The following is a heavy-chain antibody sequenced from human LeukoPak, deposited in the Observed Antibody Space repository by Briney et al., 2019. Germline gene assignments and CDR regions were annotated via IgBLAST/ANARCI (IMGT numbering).Heavy chain of an antibody. Sequence: PSETLSLTCAVYGGSFSGYYWSWIRQPPGKGPEWIGCIHYSGSTYYNPTLKSRVTFSVDTSKNQFSLKLSSVTAADPAVYYCARQEVAVPAASIWGQGTLVTVSS. D-gene: IGHD2-2*01. CDR2: IHYSGST. CDR1: GGSFSGYY. J-gene: IGHJ4*02. CDR3: ARQEVAVPAASI. V-gene: IGHV4-34*01.